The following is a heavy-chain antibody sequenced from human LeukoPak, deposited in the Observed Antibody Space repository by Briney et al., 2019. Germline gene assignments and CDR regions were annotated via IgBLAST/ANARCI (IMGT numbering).Heavy chain of an antibody. CDR1: GGSISSSSYY. CDR3: ARVHIPVPWGAFDI. V-gene: IGHV4-39*01. D-gene: IGHD2-2*01. J-gene: IGHJ3*02. Sequence: PSETLSLTCTVSGGSISSSSYYWGWIRQPPGKELEWIGSIYYSGSTYYNPSLKSRVTISVDTSKNQFSLKLSSVTAADTAVYYCARVHIPVPWGAFDIRGQGTMVTVSS. CDR2: IYYSGST.